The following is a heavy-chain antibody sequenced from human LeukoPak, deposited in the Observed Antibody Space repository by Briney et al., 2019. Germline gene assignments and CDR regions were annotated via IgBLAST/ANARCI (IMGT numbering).Heavy chain of an antibody. V-gene: IGHV4-39*07. D-gene: IGHD3-3*01. Sequence: PSETLSLTCTVSGGSISSSSYFWVWIRQPPGTGLEWIGSIYYSGSTYYNPSLKSRVTMSVDTSKNQFSLKMTSVTAADTAVYYCATSTPGQDYDFWSGYLTRYFDYWGQGTLVTVSS. CDR1: GGSISSSSYF. CDR3: ATSTPGQDYDFWSGYLTRYFDY. J-gene: IGHJ4*02. CDR2: IYYSGST.